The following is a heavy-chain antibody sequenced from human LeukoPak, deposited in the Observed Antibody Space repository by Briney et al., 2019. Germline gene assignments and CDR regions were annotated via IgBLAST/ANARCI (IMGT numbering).Heavy chain of an antibody. Sequence: SETLSLTCTVSGGSISSSSYYWGWIRQPPGKGLEWIGSIYYSGSTYYNPSLKSRVTISVDTSKNQFSLKLSSVTAADTAVYYCARRGMGSSSSYWGRGTLVTVSS. CDR3: ARRGMGSSSSY. CDR1: GGSISSSSYY. V-gene: IGHV4-39*01. D-gene: IGHD6-6*01. J-gene: IGHJ4*02. CDR2: IYYSGST.